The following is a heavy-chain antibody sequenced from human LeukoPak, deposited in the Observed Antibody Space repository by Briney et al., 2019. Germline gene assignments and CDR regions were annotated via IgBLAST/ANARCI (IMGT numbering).Heavy chain of an antibody. CDR3: ARVTELELRFNYFDY. D-gene: IGHD1-7*01. J-gene: IGHJ4*02. CDR1: GFTFSSYS. V-gene: IGHV3-21*01. CDR2: ISSSSSYI. Sequence: GGSLRLSCAASGFTFSSYSMNWVRQAPGKGLEWVSSISSSSSYIYYADSVKGRFTISRDNAKNSLYLQMNSLRAEDTAVYYCARVTELELRFNYFDYWGQGTLVTVSS.